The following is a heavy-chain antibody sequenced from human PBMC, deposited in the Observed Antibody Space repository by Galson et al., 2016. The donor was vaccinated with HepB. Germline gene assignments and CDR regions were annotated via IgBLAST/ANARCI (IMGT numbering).Heavy chain of an antibody. CDR2: ISWNSHSI. CDR3: AKDMDQWWTYGYPLHY. V-gene: IGHV3-9*01. J-gene: IGHJ4*02. CDR1: GFKFDDYA. D-gene: IGHD5-18*01. Sequence: SLRLSCAASGFKFDDYAMHWVRQAPGKGLEWVSGISWNSHSIGYADSVKGRFTISRDNAKNSLFLEMNSLRPEDSALYFCAKDMDQWWTYGYPLHYWGQGTLVTVSS.